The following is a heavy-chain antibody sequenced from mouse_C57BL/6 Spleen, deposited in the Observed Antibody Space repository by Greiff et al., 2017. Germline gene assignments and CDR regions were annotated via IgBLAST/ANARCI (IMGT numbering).Heavy chain of an antibody. Sequence: EVQRVESGEGLVKPGGSLKLSCAASGFTFSSYAMSWVRQTPEKRLEWVAYISSGGDYIYYADTVKGRFTFSIDNARNTLYLKMSSLKSEDTAMDYCTSPYYSNAECAYWGQGTLVTVSA. V-gene: IGHV5-9-1*02. J-gene: IGHJ3*01. CDR2: ISSGGDYI. D-gene: IGHD2-5*01. CDR1: GFTFSSYA. CDR3: TSPYYSNAECAY.